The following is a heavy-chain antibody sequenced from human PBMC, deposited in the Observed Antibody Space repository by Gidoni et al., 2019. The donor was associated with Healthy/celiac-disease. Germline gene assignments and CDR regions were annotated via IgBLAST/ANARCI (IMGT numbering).Heavy chain of an antibody. Sequence: QAQLVESGGGVAQPGRSLSIPCAASVFTFSSYGMHWVRPATGKGLGWVAVIWCDGSNKYYADYVKGRFTISRDNSKNTLYLQMNSLRAEDTAVYYCASMVVVVAATDAFDIWGQGTMVTVSS. J-gene: IGHJ3*02. CDR1: VFTFSSYG. V-gene: IGHV3-33*01. D-gene: IGHD2-15*01. CDR3: ASMVVVVAATDAFDI. CDR2: IWCDGSNK.